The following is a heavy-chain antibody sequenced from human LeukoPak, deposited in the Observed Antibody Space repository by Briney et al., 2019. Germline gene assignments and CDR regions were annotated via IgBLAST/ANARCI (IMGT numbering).Heavy chain of an antibody. CDR1: GFTFSSYS. Sequence: PGGSLRLSCAASGFTFSSYSMNWVRQAPGKGLEWVSPISSSSSYIYYADSVKGRFTISRDNAKNSLYLQMNSLRAEDTAVYYCATAEEMAYDYWGQGTLVTVSS. V-gene: IGHV3-21*04. CDR2: ISSSSSYI. D-gene: IGHD5-24*01. CDR3: ATAEEMAYDY. J-gene: IGHJ4*02.